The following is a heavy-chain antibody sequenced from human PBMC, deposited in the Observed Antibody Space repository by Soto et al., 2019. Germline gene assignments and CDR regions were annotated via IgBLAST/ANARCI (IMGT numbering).Heavy chain of an antibody. V-gene: IGHV1-8*01. J-gene: IGHJ4*02. Sequence: ASVKASCKASGYTFTSYDINWVRQATGQGLEWMGWMNPNSGNTGYAQKFQGRVTMTRNTSISTAYMELSSLRSEDTAVYYCARGRIAAAAYDYWGQGTLVTVSS. CDR1: GYTFTSYD. D-gene: IGHD6-13*01. CDR2: MNPNSGNT. CDR3: ARGRIAAAAYDY.